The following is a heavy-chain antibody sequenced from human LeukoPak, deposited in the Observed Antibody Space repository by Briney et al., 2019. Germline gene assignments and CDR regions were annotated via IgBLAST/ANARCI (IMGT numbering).Heavy chain of an antibody. Sequence: SETLSLTCTVPGGSVSSGSYYWSWIRQPPGKGLEWIGYIYYSGSTNYNPSLKNRFTISVDTSKNQFSLKLSSVTAADTAVYYCARASRWDGMDVWGKGTTVTVSS. D-gene: IGHD3-16*01. CDR2: IYYSGST. CDR3: ARASRWDGMDV. V-gene: IGHV4-61*01. CDR1: GGSVSSGSYY. J-gene: IGHJ6*04.